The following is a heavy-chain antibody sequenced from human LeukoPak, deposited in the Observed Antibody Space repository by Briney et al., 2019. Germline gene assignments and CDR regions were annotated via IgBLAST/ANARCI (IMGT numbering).Heavy chain of an antibody. CDR2: ISSSGNTI. J-gene: IGHJ4*02. V-gene: IGHV3-48*03. Sequence: GGSLRLSCAASGFTFNSYEMSWVRQAPGRGLEWVSYISSSGNTIYYADSVRGRFTISRDNAKNSLYLQVNSLRVEDTAVYFCARGPYDFWGQGTLVTVSS. CDR1: GFTFNSYE. CDR3: ARGPYDF.